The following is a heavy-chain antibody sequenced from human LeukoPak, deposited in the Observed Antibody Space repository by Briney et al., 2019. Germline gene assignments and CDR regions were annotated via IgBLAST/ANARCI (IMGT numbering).Heavy chain of an antibody. D-gene: IGHD3-10*01. Sequence: ASVKVSCKASGYTFTSYDINWVRQAPGQGLEWMGIINPSDGSTSYAQKFQGRVTMTRDMSTSTVYMELSSLRSEDTALYYCARDISYGSGSHYYYMDVWGKGTTVTVSS. CDR1: GYTFTSYD. V-gene: IGHV1-46*01. CDR2: INPSDGST. CDR3: ARDISYGSGSHYYYMDV. J-gene: IGHJ6*03.